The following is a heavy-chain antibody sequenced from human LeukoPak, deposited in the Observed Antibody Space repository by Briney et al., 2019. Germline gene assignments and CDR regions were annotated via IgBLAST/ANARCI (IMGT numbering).Heavy chain of an antibody. J-gene: IGHJ1*01. D-gene: IGHD3-22*01. V-gene: IGHV4-39*01. CDR2: IYYSGRT. Sequence: PSETLSLTCSVSGDSVSRSDFYWDWIRQPPGKGLEWIGTIYYSGRTYYSPSLKSRVTMSVDPSNNQFSLNLRSVTAADTALYYCARRRYYDGSGYLDSGQGTLLSVSS. CDR3: ARRRYYDGSGYLD. CDR1: GDSVSRSDFY.